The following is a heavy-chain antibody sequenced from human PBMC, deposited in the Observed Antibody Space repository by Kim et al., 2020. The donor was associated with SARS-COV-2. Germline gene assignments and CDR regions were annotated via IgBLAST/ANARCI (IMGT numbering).Heavy chain of an antibody. Sequence: SETLSLTCSVSGGSIRSGGKFWTWIRQHPAKGLEWIGYISYSGNSHYSPSLRSRVSISLQTSENQFSLELTSVTAAATAEYCGAGGQPLDYWGQGFLVT. CDR1: GGSIRSGGKF. CDR3: AGGQPLDY. J-gene: IGHJ4*02. D-gene: IGHD2-2*01. V-gene: IGHV4-31*03. CDR2: ISYSGNS.